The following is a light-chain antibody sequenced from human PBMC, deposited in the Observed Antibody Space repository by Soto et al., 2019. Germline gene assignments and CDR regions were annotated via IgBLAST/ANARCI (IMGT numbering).Light chain of an antibody. CDR1: VLAKKY. Sequence: SYELTQPSSVAVSPGQTARITCSGDVLAKKYGRWFQQKPGQAPVMVIYKDTERPSEIPARFSGSSWRTTVTLTIRGAQVEVAADYYCNCAADNTVGIFGGGTKLTVL. V-gene: IGLV3-27*01. J-gene: IGLJ2*01. CDR2: KDT. CDR3: NCAADNTVGI.